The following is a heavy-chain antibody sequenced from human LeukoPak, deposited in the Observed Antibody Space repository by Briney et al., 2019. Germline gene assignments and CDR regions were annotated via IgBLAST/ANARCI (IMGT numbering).Heavy chain of an antibody. V-gene: IGHV3-21*01. D-gene: IGHD1-26*01. CDR2: ISISSSHT. Sequence: GGSLRLSCAASGFTFSNYSTHWVRQAPGTGLEWVSSISISSSHTFYADSVEGRFTISRDNAKNSLFLQMNSLRAEDTAVYYCASLLLGGYSATDPRPDYWGQGTLVTVSS. CDR3: ASLLLGGYSATDPRPDY. J-gene: IGHJ4*01. CDR1: GFTFSNYS.